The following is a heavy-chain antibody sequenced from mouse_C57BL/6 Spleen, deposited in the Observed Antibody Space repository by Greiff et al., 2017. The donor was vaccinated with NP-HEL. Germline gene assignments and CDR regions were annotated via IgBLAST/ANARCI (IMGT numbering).Heavy chain of an antibody. Sequence: VQLQQSGPELVKPGASVKISCKASGYTFTDYYMNWVKQSHGKSLEWIGDINPNNGGTSYNQKFKGKATLTVDKSSSTAYMELRSLTSEDSAVYYCARGGQLGKGLYAMDYWGQGTSVTVSS. J-gene: IGHJ4*01. CDR2: INPNNGGT. CDR1: GYTFTDYY. V-gene: IGHV1-26*01. D-gene: IGHD4-1*02. CDR3: ARGGQLGKGLYAMDY.